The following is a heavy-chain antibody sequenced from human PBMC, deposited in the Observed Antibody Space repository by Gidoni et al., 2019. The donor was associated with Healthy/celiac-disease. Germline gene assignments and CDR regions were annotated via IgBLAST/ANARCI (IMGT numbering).Heavy chain of an antibody. CDR2: INPNSGGT. CDR1: GSTSTGYH. Sequence: QAQLVQSGAEVKKPGASVKVSCTASGSTSTGYHMHWVRKAPGQGLEWMGWINPNSGGTNYAQKFQGRVTMTRDTSISTAYMELSRLRSDDTAVYYCARTSIAALYYFDYWGQGTLVTVSS. D-gene: IGHD6-6*01. CDR3: ARTSIAALYYFDY. V-gene: IGHV1-2*02. J-gene: IGHJ4*02.